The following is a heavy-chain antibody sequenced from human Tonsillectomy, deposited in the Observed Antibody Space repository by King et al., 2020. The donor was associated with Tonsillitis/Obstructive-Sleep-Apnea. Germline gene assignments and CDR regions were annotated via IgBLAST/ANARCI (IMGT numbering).Heavy chain of an antibody. CDR1: GGSFSGYY. J-gene: IGHJ4*02. CDR3: ARPQFGGFDY. V-gene: IGHV4-34*01. Sequence: VQLQQWGAGLLKPSETLSLPCAVYGGSFSGYYWSWIRQPPGKGLEWIGEINHSGSTNYNPSLKSRVTISVDTSKNQFSLKLSSVTAADTAVYYCARPQFGGFDYWGQGTLVTVSS. CDR2: INHSGST. D-gene: IGHD3-10*01.